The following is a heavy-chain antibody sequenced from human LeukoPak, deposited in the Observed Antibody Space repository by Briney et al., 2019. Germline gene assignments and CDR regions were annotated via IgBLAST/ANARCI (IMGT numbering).Heavy chain of an antibody. Sequence: SETLSLTCTVSGGSISSYYWSWIRQPPGKGLEWIGYIYYSGSTNYNPSLKSRVTISVDTSKNQFSLKLSSVTAADTAVYYCARGSGYDLYFDYWGQGTLVTVSS. D-gene: IGHD5-12*01. CDR2: IYYSGST. V-gene: IGHV4-59*01. CDR1: GGSISSYY. CDR3: ARGSGYDLYFDY. J-gene: IGHJ4*02.